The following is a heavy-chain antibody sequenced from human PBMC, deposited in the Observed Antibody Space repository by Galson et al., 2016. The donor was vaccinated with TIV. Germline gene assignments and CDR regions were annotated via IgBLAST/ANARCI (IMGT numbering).Heavy chain of an antibody. V-gene: IGHV5-51*01. CDR3: ATSRGHYYGMDV. D-gene: IGHD2-2*01. CDR1: GYSFTTYW. CDR2: IYPGDSDT. J-gene: IGHJ6*02. Sequence: QSGAEVKKPGESLKISCKASGYSFTTYWIGWVRQMPGKGLEWMGIIYPGDSDTRYNPSFQGQVTITADKSITTANLQWSSLKASDTAMYYWATSRGHYYGMDVWGQGTPVTVSS.